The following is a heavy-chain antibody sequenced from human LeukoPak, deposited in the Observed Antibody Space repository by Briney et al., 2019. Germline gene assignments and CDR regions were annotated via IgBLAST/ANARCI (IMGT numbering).Heavy chain of an antibody. CDR2: IGTAGDT. J-gene: IGHJ4*02. CDR1: GFTFRTYA. V-gene: IGHV3-13*01. Sequence: PGGSLRLSCAASGFTFRTYAMHWVRQAPGKGLEWVSGIGTAGDTYYAGSVKGRFTISRENAKNSLYLQMNSLTAGDTAVYYCAGAGSETQWRAFDFWGQGALVTVFS. CDR3: AGAGSETQWRAFDF. D-gene: IGHD6-19*01.